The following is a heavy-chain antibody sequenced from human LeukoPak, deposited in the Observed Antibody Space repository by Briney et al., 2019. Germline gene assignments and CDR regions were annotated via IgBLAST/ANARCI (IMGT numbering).Heavy chain of an antibody. D-gene: IGHD1-1*01. V-gene: IGHV4-34*01. CDR1: GESFSGY. J-gene: IGHJ4*02. Sequence: PSETLSLTCGVYGESFSGYWSWIRQPPGKGLEWIRETYHSGSTSYNPSLKSRVTISVDRSNNHFSLKLNSVTAADTAVYYCARGLYWNDEDYFDYWGQGTLVTVSS. CDR3: ARGLYWNDEDYFDY. CDR2: TYHSGST.